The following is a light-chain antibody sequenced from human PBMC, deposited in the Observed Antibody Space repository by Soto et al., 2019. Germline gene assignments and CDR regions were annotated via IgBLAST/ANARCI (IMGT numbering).Light chain of an antibody. CDR3: QQYWSSPPYT. Sequence: EIVLTQSPGILSLSPGERATLSCRASQSVSSSYLAWYQQKPGQAPRLLIYGASNRATGIPDRFSASGSKTNFTLTISRLEPEDFAVYYCQQYWSSPPYTFGQGTKLEIK. CDR2: GAS. V-gene: IGKV3-20*01. CDR1: QSVSSSY. J-gene: IGKJ2*01.